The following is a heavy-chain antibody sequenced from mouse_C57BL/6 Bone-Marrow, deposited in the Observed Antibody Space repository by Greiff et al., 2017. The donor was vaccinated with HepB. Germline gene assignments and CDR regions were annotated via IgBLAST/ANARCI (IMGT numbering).Heavy chain of an antibody. Sequence: VQLQQSGPELVQPGASVKMSCKASGYTFTDYNMHWVKQSHGKSLEWIGYINPNNGGTSYNQKFKCKATVTVNNSSSTAYMELRSLTSEDSAVYYCARGMVTTKAWFAYWGQGTLVTVSA. J-gene: IGHJ3*01. CDR1: GYTFTDYN. V-gene: IGHV1-22*01. CDR2: INPNNGGT. D-gene: IGHD2-2*01. CDR3: ARGMVTTKAWFAY.